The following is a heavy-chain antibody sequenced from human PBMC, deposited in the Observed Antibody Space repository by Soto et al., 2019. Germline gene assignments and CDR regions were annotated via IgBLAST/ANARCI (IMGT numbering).Heavy chain of an antibody. CDR1: GFTFDDYA. Sequence: EVQLVESGGGLVQPGRSLRLSCAASGFTFDDYAMHWVRQAPGKGLEWVSGVSWNSGSEGYADSVKGRFTISRDNVNKSLHLQMNSLEPEDTAGYFCASSRGRGDFWSGYVAFDIWGQGTMVTVS. D-gene: IGHD3-3*01. CDR3: ASSRGRGDFWSGYVAFDI. CDR2: VSWNSGSE. J-gene: IGHJ3*02. V-gene: IGHV3-9*01.